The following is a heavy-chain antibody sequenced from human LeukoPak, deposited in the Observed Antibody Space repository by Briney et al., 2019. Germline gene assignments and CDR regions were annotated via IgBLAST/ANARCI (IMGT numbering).Heavy chain of an antibody. CDR1: GFTLSSNW. J-gene: IGHJ4*02. D-gene: IGHD2-2*01. V-gene: IGHV3-74*01. CDR3: AREIVSSNSFDN. Sequence: GGSLTLSCAVSGFTLSSNWMHWVRQAPGKGLEWVSRMNQDGSGTSYADSVKGRFTISRDNAKNSLYLQMNSLRAVDTAVYYCAREIVSSNSFDNWGQGTLVTVSS. CDR2: MNQDGSGT.